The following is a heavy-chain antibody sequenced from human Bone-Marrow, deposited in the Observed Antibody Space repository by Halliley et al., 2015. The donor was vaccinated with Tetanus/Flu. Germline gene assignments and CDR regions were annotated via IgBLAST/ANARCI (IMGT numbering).Heavy chain of an antibody. J-gene: IGHJ6*02. CDR3: ARGLGERGYCRGGSCYYHDGVDV. CDR1: GGSVSSGTFY. D-gene: IGHD2-15*01. V-gene: IGHV4-61*01. CDR2: VYFSGST. Sequence: GLVKPSETLSLTCTVSGGSVSSGTFYWNWIRQSPGKGLEWLGYVYFSGSTNYNPSLKSRVTVSVDTANNQFSLSLKSVTAADTAVYFCARGLGERGYCRGGSCYYHDGVDVWGQGTTVTVSS.